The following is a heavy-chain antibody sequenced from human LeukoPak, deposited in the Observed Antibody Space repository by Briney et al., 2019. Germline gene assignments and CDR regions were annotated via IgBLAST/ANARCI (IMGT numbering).Heavy chain of an antibody. CDR1: GGSISSSNW. CDR3: ARDEYCSGGSCYTQN. J-gene: IGHJ4*02. Sequence: SETLSLTCAVSGGSISSSNWWSWVRQPPGKGLEWIGEIYHSGSTNYNPSLKSRVTISVDKSKNQFSLKLSSVTAADTAVYHCARDEYCSGGSCYTQNWGQGTLVTVSS. D-gene: IGHD2-15*01. CDR2: IYHSGST. V-gene: IGHV4-4*02.